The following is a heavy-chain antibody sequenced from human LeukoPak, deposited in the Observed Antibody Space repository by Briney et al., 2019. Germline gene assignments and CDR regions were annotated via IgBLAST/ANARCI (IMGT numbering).Heavy chain of an antibody. V-gene: IGHV3-48*04. J-gene: IGHJ6*02. CDR2: ITASGTAM. CDR1: GFTFSSYS. Sequence: GGSLRLSCAASGFTFSSYSMNWVRQAPGKGLEWVSHITASGTAMFYADSVKGRFTISRDNAKNSLYLQMNSLRAEDTAVYYCARDVVDPSYGYYYGTDVWGQGTTVTVSS. D-gene: IGHD5-18*01. CDR3: ARDVVDPSYGYYYGTDV.